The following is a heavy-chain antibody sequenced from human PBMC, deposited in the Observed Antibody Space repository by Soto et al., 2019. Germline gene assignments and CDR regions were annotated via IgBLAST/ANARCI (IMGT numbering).Heavy chain of an antibody. CDR3: ARRDTSGFLRYFDN. CDR2: VDTGNGNT. Sequence: ASVKVSCKASGYTFTSYAIHWVRQAPGQSLEWMGWVDTGNGNTKYSQKFQGRVTVTADKSTGTAYMELSSLRSEDTALYYCARRDTSGFLRYFDNWGQGTLVTVSS. D-gene: IGHD3-3*01. J-gene: IGHJ4*03. V-gene: IGHV1-3*04. CDR1: GYTFTSYA.